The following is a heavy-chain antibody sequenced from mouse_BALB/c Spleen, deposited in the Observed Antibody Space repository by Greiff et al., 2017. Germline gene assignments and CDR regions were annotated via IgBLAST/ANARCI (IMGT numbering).Heavy chain of an antibody. D-gene: IGHD1-1*01. Sequence: EVKLVESGGGLVKPGGSLKLSCAASGFAFSSYDMSWVRQTPEKRLEWVAYISSGGGSTYYPDTVKGRFTISRDNAKNTLYLQMSSLKSEDTAMYYCARHITTVVASRWYLDVWGAGTTVTVSS. V-gene: IGHV5-12-1*01. J-gene: IGHJ1*01. CDR3: ARHITTVVASRWYLDV. CDR2: ISSGGGST. CDR1: GFAFSSYD.